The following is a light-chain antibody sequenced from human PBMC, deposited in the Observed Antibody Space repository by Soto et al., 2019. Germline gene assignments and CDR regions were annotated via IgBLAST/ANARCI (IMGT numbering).Light chain of an antibody. CDR3: QQYNNWIT. J-gene: IGKJ3*01. V-gene: IGKV3-15*01. Sequence: IVMTQGPATSYAPPGEIATISCRASQSVSSNLAWYQHKPGQAPRLLISGASTRATGIPARFSGSGSGTEFTLTISSLQSEDFAVDYCQQYNNWITFGPGTKVDI. CDR1: QSVSSN. CDR2: GAS.